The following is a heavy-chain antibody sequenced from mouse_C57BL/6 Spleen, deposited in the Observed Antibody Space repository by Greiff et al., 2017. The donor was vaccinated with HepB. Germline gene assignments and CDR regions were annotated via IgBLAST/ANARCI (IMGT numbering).Heavy chain of an antibody. J-gene: IGHJ1*03. Sequence: QVQLQQSGAELAKPGASVKLSCKASGYTFTSYWMHWVKQRPGQGLEWIGYINPSSGYTKYNQKFKDKATLTADKSSSTAYMQLRSLTYEDSAVYDCSREDYYSSSPWDFDVWGTGTTVTVSS. D-gene: IGHD1-1*01. CDR3: SREDYYSSSPWDFDV. CDR1: GYTFTSYW. V-gene: IGHV1-7*01. CDR2: INPSSGYT.